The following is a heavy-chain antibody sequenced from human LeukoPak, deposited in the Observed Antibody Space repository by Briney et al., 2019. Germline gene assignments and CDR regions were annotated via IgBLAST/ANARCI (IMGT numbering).Heavy chain of an antibody. J-gene: IGHJ4*02. CDR2: ISGSGGNT. CDR3: ARERECRFFDY. D-gene: IGHD3-3*01. V-gene: IGHV3-23*01. Sequence: GGSLRLSCAASGFTFSSYAMSWVRQAPGKGLEWVSAISGSGGNTYYADSVKGRFTISRDNSKNTLYLQMNTLRAEDTAVYDCARERECRFFDYWGQATLVSVSS. CDR1: GFTFSSYA.